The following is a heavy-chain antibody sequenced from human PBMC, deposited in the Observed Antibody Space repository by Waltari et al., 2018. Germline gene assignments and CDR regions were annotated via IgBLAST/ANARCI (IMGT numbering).Heavy chain of an antibody. CDR3: ARVEGATDPVYWWFDP. CDR2: IIVILSIA. V-gene: IGHV1-69*04. Sequence: QVQLVQSGAEVKKPGSSVKVSCKASGGTFSSHSISWVRQAPGQGLEWMGGIIVILSIANSAQKFQDRLPITAYESTSTAYMEPSILRSDDTAVYYCARVEGATDPVYWWFDPWGQGTLVTVSS. D-gene: IGHD1-26*01. J-gene: IGHJ5*02. CDR1: GGTFSSHS.